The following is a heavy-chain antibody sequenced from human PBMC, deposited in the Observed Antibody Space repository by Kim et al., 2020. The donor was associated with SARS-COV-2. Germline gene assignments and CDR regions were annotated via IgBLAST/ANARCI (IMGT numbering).Heavy chain of an antibody. CDR3: ARDHYYDSSGYPLGAFDI. D-gene: IGHD3-22*01. CDR2: IIPIFGTA. V-gene: IGHV1-69*13. CDR1: GGTFSSYA. J-gene: IGHJ3*02. Sequence: SVKVSCKASGGTFSSYAISWVRQAPGQGLEWMGGIIPIFGTANYAQKFQGRVTITADESTSTAYLELSSLRSEDTAVYYCARDHYYDSSGYPLGAFDIWGQGTMVTVSS.